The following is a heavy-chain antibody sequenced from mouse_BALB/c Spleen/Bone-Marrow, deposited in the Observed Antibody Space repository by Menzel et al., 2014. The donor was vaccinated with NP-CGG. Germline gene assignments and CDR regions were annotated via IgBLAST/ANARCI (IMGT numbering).Heavy chain of an antibody. CDR2: ISGGGSYT. D-gene: IGHD2-4*01. Sequence: EVKLMESGGGLVKSGGSLKLSCAASGFSFNSYGMSWVRQTPEKRLEWVATISGGGSYTFYPDSVKGRFTISRDNAKNNLYLHLSSLRSEDTALYYCARHAYYDQTEFSFVYWGQGTLVTVSA. J-gene: IGHJ3*01. CDR3: ARHAYYDQTEFSFVY. CDR1: GFSFNSYG. V-gene: IGHV5-9-2*01.